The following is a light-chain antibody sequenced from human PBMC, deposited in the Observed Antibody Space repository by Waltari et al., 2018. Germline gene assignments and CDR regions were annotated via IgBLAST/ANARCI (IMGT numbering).Light chain of an antibody. CDR1: SSNNGRNT. V-gene: IGLV1-44*01. CDR3: AVWDDSLSAWL. Sequence: QSVLTQPPTASGTPGQRVTISCSGSSSNNGRNTVNWYQHFPGTAPKLVIYINDQRPSGVPDRFSGSKSGTSASLAISGLQSDDEAEYSCAVWDDSLSAWLFGGGTKLAVL. CDR2: IND. J-gene: IGLJ3*02.